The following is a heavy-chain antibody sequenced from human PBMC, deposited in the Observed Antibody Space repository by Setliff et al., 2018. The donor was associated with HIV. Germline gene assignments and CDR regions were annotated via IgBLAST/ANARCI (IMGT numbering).Heavy chain of an antibody. D-gene: IGHD5-12*01. CDR1: GAPISSYY. CDR3: ARGDGYRANDAYYDTGMDV. V-gene: IGHV4-59*01. J-gene: IGHJ6*01. CDR2: IYNSGYS. Sequence: LSLTCKVSGAPISSYYWNWIRQPPGKGLEWIGYIYNSGYSNSKPSLKSRVTISLDTSKNQFSLKLSSVTAADTAVYYCARGDGYRANDAYYDTGMDVWG.